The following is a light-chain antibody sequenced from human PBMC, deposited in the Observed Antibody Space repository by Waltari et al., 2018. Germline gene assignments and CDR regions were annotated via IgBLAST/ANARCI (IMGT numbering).Light chain of an antibody. CDR2: GAS. J-gene: IGKJ1*01. CDR3: QHYVRLPAT. V-gene: IGKV3-20*01. Sequence: EIVLTQSPGRLSSSPGERVTRSCRASQSVSRALAWYQQKPGQAPRLLIFGASNRATGIPDRFSGSGSETDFSLTISRLEPEDFAVYYCQHYVRLPATFGRGTKVEIK. CDR1: QSVSRA.